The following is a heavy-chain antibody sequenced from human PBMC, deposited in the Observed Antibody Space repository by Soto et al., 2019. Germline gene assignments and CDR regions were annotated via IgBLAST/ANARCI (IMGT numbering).Heavy chain of an antibody. CDR3: ARESEWIQLWYFDY. J-gene: IGHJ4*02. CDR2: INAGNGNT. CDR1: GYTFTSYA. Sequence: QVQLVQSGAEVKKPGASVKVSCKASGYTFTSYAMHWVRQAPGQGLEWMGWINAGNGNTKYSKKFQGRVTITRDTSASTAYMELSSLRSEDTAVYYCARESEWIQLWYFDYWGQGTLVTVSS. D-gene: IGHD5-18*01. V-gene: IGHV1-3*01.